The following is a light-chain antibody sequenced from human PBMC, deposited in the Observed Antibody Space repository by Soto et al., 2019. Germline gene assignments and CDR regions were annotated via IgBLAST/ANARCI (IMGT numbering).Light chain of an antibody. CDR3: QQYSSFWNT. J-gene: IGKJ2*01. V-gene: IGKV1-5*02. CDR1: EGISAW. CDR2: DAS. Sequence: DIQMTQSPSTLSASVGDRVTIICRASEGISAWLAWYQQKPGEAPKLLIFDASTLQSGVPSRFSGSGSGTDFTLTISSLQPDDFATYYCQQYSSFWNTFGQGTKLELK.